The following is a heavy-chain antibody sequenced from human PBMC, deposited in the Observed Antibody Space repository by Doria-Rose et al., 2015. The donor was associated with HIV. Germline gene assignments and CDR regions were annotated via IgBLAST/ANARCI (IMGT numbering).Heavy chain of an antibody. CDR1: GYTFGGYY. CDR3: ARGYCSSNSCWGSCDFGMDV. CDR2: ISPNSGGT. D-gene: IGHD2-2*01. J-gene: IGHJ6*02. V-gene: IGHV1-2*02. Sequence: ASVKASCKASGYTFGGYYMHWVRQSPGQRLEWLGKISPNSGGTWYAQKCQGRVIMSRVTSISTGYMELRRLRSDDTSVYYCARGYCSSNSCWGSCDFGMDVWGQGTTVIVPS.